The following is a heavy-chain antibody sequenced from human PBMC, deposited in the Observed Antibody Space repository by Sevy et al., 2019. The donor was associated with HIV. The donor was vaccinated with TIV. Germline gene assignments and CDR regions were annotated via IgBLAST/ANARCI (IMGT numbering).Heavy chain of an antibody. D-gene: IGHD3-3*01. CDR1: GNSFTVYY. CDR3: ARSITIFGVAPVGV. CDR2: INPNSGDT. Sequence: ASVKVSCKASGNSFTVYYFHWVRQAPGQGLEWMGWINPNSGDTHYAQRFQGRVTMTTDAPINAAYMELSRLTSDDTAVYYCARSITIFGVAPVGVWGQGTMVTVSS. J-gene: IGHJ3*01. V-gene: IGHV1-2*02.